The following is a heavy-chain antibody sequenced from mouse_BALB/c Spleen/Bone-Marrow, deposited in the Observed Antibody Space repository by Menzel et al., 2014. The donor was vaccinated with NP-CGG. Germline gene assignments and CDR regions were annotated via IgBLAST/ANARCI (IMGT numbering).Heavy chain of an antibody. Sequence: VKLQESGAELVKPGASVKLSCKASGYTFTSYWMHWVKQRPGQGLEWIGEMDPNTGRTDYNKKFKSQVSLTVDKSSSTAYMHLSSLTSEDSAVYYCARINGYDYWGQGTTLTVSS. V-gene: IGHV1S81*02. D-gene: IGHD2-2*01. CDR2: MDPNTGRT. CDR3: ARINGYDY. J-gene: IGHJ2*01. CDR1: GYTFTSYW.